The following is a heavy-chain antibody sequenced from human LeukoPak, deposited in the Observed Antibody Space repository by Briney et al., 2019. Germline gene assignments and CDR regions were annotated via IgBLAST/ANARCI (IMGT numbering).Heavy chain of an antibody. CDR2: IYYSGST. CDR3: ARGYGSMDV. D-gene: IGHD4-17*01. CDR1: GGSISSYY. V-gene: IGHV4-59*01. Sequence: PSETLSPTCTVSGGSISSYYWSWIRQSPGKGLEWIGYIYYSGSTTYNPSLKSRVTISVDTSKNQFSLKLNSVTAADTAVYYCARGYGSMDVWGQGTTVTVSS. J-gene: IGHJ6*02.